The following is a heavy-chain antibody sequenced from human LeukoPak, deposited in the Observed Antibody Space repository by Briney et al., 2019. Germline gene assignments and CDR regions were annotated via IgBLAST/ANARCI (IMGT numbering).Heavy chain of an antibody. V-gene: IGHV3-74*01. CDR3: ARGFYSHYFDF. Sequence: PGGSLRLSCAASGFTISSYWIHWVRQVPGKGLVWVSGINSDGSPTNYADSVKGRFTISRDNAKNTLYLQMNSLRAEDSAMYYCARGFYSHYFDFWGQGTLVTVSS. D-gene: IGHD4-11*01. CDR1: GFTISSYW. CDR2: INSDGSPT. J-gene: IGHJ4*02.